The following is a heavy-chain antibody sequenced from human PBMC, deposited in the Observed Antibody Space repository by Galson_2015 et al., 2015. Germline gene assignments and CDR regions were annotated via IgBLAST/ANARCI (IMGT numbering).Heavy chain of an antibody. V-gene: IGHV6-1*01. CDR3: ARAPTTGPHYYYGMDV. D-gene: IGHD1-14*01. Sequence: CAISGDSVSSNSAAWNWSRQSPSRGLEWLGRTYYRSKWYNDYAVSVKSRITINPDTSKNQFSLQLNSVTPADTAVYYCARAPTTGPHYYYGMDVWGQGTTVTVSS. CDR1: GDSVSSNSAA. CDR2: TYYRSKWYN. J-gene: IGHJ6*02.